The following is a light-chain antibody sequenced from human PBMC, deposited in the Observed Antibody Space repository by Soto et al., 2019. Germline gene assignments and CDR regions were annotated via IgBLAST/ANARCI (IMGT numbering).Light chain of an antibody. V-gene: IGKV3-15*01. J-gene: IGKJ2*01. Sequence: EIVMTQSPATLSVSPGERATLSCRASQSVNSNLAWYQQKPGQAPRLLIYAASTRATGIPARFSGSGSGTEFTLTISSLQSVDFAVYYCQQYNNWPPYTFGQGTTLEIK. CDR3: QQYNNWPPYT. CDR1: QSVNSN. CDR2: AAS.